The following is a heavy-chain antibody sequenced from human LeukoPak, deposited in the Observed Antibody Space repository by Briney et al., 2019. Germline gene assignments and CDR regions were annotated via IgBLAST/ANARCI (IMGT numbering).Heavy chain of an antibody. D-gene: IGHD6-6*01. V-gene: IGHV3-23*01. CDR1: GFTVSSNY. J-gene: IGHJ4*02. CDR3: AKTSSSYILDDFDY. CDR2: ISGSGGST. Sequence: GGSLRLSCAASGFTVSSNYMSWVRQAPGKGLEWVSAISGSGGSTYYADSVKGRFTISRDNSKNTLYLQMNSLRAEDTAVYYCAKTSSSYILDDFDYWGQGTLVTVSS.